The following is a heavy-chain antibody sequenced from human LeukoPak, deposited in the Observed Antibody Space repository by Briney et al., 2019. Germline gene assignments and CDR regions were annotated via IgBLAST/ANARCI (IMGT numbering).Heavy chain of an antibody. D-gene: IGHD6-6*01. CDR2: ISGSGDNT. J-gene: IGHJ4*02. CDR1: GFTFSSYA. Sequence: GGSLRLSCAASGFTFSSYAMSWVSQVPGKGLEWVSVISGSGDNTYYADSVKGRFTISRDNSKNMLYLQMNSLRAEDTAVYYCAKWKYSNSGIDDCWGQGTLVTVSS. V-gene: IGHV3-23*01. CDR3: AKWKYSNSGIDDC.